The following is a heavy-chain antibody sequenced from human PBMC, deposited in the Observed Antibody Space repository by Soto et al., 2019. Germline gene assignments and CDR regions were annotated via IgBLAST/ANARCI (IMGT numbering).Heavy chain of an antibody. J-gene: IGHJ4*02. CDR3: ARHYIDYDFWSGTPGSFDY. CDR1: GFTVSSNY. CDR2: IYSGGST. Sequence: EVQLVESGGGLVQPGGSLRLSCAASGFTVSSNYMSWVRQAPGKGLEWVSVIYSGGSTYYADSVKGRFTISRHNSKNTLYLQMNSLRAEDTAVYYCARHYIDYDFWSGTPGSFDYWGQGTLVTVSS. V-gene: IGHV3-53*04. D-gene: IGHD3-3*01.